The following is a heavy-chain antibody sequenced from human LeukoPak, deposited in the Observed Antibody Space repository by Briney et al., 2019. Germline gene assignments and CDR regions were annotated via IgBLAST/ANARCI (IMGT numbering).Heavy chain of an antibody. D-gene: IGHD2-2*02. CDR3: ARERYPLVDP. Sequence: SETLSLTCTVSSGSISSGSYYWSWIRQPAGKGLEWIGRIYTSGSTNYNPSLKSRVTISVDTSKNQFSLKLSSVTAADTAVYYCARERYPLVDPWGQGTLVTVSS. J-gene: IGHJ5*02. CDR2: IYTSGST. V-gene: IGHV4-61*02. CDR1: SGSISSGSYY.